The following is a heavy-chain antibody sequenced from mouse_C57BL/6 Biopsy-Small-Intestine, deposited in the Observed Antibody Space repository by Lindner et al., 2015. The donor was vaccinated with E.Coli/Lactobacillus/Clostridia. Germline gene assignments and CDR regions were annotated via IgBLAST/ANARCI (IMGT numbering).Heavy chain of an antibody. J-gene: IGHJ2*01. V-gene: IGHV1-9*01. D-gene: IGHD2-3*01. CDR2: ILPGSGGT. CDR1: TGYW. Sequence: TGYWIEWVKQRPGHGLEWIGEILPGSGGTNYNEQFTGKATFTADTSSNTAYMQLSSLTTEDAAIYYCARYDGYSGGKLDYWGQGTTLTVSS. CDR3: ARYDGYSGGKLDY.